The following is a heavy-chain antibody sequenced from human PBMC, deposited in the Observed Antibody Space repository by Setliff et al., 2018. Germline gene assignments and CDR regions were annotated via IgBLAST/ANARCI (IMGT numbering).Heavy chain of an antibody. CDR2: VYSKGSM. V-gene: IGHV4-61*09. CDR1: GGSINSGPYY. CDR3: ARGDSSGNNYPVLDY. D-gene: IGHD1-26*01. J-gene: IGHJ4*02. Sequence: PSETLSLTCTVSGGSINSGPYYWTWIRQSAGKGLEWIGQVYSKGSMNYNPPLKSRVTISADSSKGQFFLDLSSVTAADTAVYYCARGDSSGNNYPVLDYWGQGSLVTVSS.